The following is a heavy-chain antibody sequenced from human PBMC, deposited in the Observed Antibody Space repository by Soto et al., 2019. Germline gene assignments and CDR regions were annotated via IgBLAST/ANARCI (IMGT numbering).Heavy chain of an antibody. CDR2: TTGGGDTT. D-gene: IGHD6-19*01. CDR3: AKGIYGSGWPY. CDR1: GFTFSDYG. V-gene: IGHV3-23*01. Sequence: GGSLRLSCAASGFTFSDYGMNWVRQAPGKGLEWVSGTTGGGDTTYYADSVKGRFIISRDNSKSILYLQMNSLRGEDTGTYYCAKGIYGSGWPYWGQGTLVTVSS. J-gene: IGHJ4*02.